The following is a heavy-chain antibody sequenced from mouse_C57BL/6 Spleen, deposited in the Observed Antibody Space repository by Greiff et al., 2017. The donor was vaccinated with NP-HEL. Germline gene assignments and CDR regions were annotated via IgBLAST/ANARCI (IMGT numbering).Heavy chain of an antibody. J-gene: IGHJ4*01. CDR2: ISNLAYSI. Sequence: EVKLMESGGGLVQPGGSLKLSCAASEFTFSDYGMAWVRQAPRKGPEWVAFISNLAYSIYYADTVTGRFTISRENAKNTLYLEMSSLRSEDTAMYYCARQSNYAMDYWGQGTSVTVSS. V-gene: IGHV5-15*01. CDR1: EFTFSDYG. CDR3: ARQSNYAMDY.